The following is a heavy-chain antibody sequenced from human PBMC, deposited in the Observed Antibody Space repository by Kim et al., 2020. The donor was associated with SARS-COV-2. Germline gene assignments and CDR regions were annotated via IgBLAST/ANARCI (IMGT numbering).Heavy chain of an antibody. J-gene: IGHJ4*02. D-gene: IGHD3-10*01. CDR3: ARDQVDYYGSGSYHVY. V-gene: IGHV3-64*01. Sequence: SVKGRFTISRDNSKNTLYLQMGSLRAEDMAVYYCARDQVDYYGSGSYHVYWGQGTLVTVSS.